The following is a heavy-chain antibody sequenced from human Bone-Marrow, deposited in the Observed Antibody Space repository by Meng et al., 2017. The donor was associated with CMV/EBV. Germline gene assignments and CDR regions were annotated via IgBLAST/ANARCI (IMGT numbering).Heavy chain of an antibody. D-gene: IGHD2-2*01. V-gene: IGHV3-21*01. CDR3: APTYPNWFDP. J-gene: IGHJ5*02. Sequence: GESLKISCAASGFTFSSYSMNWGRQAPGKGLEWVSSISSSSSYIYYADSVKGRFTISRDNAKNSLYLQMNSLRAEDTAVYYCAPTYPNWFDPWGQGTLVTVSS. CDR2: ISSSSSYI. CDR1: GFTFSSYS.